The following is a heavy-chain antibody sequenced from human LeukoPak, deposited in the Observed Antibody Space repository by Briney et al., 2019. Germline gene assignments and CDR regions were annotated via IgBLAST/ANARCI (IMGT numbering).Heavy chain of an antibody. D-gene: IGHD3-10*01. CDR1: GYSISSGYY. J-gene: IGHJ5*02. CDR2: IYHSGST. V-gene: IGHV4-38-2*02. Sequence: RPSETLSLTCTVSGYSISSGYYWGWIRQPPGKGLEWIGSIYHSGSTYYNPSLKSRVTISVDTSKNQFSLKLSSVTAADTAVYYCARATMVRGVITWFDPWGQGTLVTVSS. CDR3: ARATMVRGVITWFDP.